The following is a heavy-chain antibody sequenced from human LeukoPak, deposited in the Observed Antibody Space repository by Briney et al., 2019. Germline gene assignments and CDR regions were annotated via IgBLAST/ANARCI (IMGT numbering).Heavy chain of an antibody. V-gene: IGHV3-30-3*01. CDR3: ARDPSPSYYDSWSGYFGYYGMDV. D-gene: IGHD3-3*01. Sequence: GGSLRLSCAASGFTFSSYAMHWVRQAPGKGLEWVAVISYDGSNKYYADSVKGRFTISRDNSKNTLYLQMNSLRAEDTAVYYCARDPSPSYYDSWSGYFGYYGMDVWGQGTTVTVSS. J-gene: IGHJ6*02. CDR1: GFTFSSYA. CDR2: ISYDGSNK.